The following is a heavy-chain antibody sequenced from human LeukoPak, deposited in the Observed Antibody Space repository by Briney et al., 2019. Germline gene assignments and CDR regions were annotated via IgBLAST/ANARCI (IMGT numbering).Heavy chain of an antibody. D-gene: IGHD5-18*01. CDR1: GFTFEDCA. CDR2: ITTSSSTM. Sequence: PGGSLRLSCAASGFTFEDCAMNWVRQAPGKGLEWISCITTSSSTMDYADSVKGRFTISRDNAKNSLYLQMNGLRDEDTAVYYCAKGYSYKPAFDYWGQGTLVTVSS. V-gene: IGHV3-48*02. J-gene: IGHJ4*02. CDR3: AKGYSYKPAFDY.